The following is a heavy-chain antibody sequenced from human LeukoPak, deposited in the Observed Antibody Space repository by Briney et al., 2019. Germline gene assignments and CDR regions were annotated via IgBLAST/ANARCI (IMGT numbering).Heavy chain of an antibody. CDR2: IYYSGST. D-gene: IGHD2/OR15-2a*01. CDR3: VGHLSAGWPAFDL. J-gene: IGHJ3*01. Sequence: SETLSLTCTVSGVSINNRFYWSWIRQPPGRGLEWIGYIYYSGSTDYSPSLKSRVTISLHTSKNQFSLKLNSVTAADTAVYYCVGHLSAGWPAFDLWGQGTMVTVSS. CDR1: GVSINNRFY. V-gene: IGHV4-59*08.